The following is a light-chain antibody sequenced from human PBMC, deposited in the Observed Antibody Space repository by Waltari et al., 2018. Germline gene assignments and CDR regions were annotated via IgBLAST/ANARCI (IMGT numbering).Light chain of an antibody. CDR2: DVS. V-gene: IGLV2-14*03. J-gene: IGLJ2*01. Sequence: QSALTQPASVSGSPGQSITISCTGTSRDVGGYNYVPWYQQHPGKAPKLMIYDVSNRPSGVSNRFSGSKSGNTASLTISGLQAEDEADYYCSSYTSSSTLDVVFGGGTKLTVL. CDR3: SSYTSSSTLDVV. CDR1: SRDVGGYNY.